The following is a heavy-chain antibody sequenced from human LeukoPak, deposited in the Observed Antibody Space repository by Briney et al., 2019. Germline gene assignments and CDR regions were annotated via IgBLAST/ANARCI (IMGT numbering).Heavy chain of an antibody. Sequence: SETLSLTCTVSGGSISSYYWSRIRQPPGKGLEWIGYIYTSGSTNYNPSLKSRVTISVDTSKNQFSLKLSSVTAADTAVYYCARLYDSSGYYSHYYYYKDVWGKGTTVTVSS. CDR3: ARLYDSSGYYSHYYYYKDV. D-gene: IGHD3-22*01. CDR2: IYTSGST. J-gene: IGHJ6*03. V-gene: IGHV4-4*09. CDR1: GGSISSYY.